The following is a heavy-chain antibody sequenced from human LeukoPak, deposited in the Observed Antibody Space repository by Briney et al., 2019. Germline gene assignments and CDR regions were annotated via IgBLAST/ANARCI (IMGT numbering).Heavy chain of an antibody. CDR1: GFTFSSYE. D-gene: IGHD3-3*01. CDR3: ARDQGFSYYYYYMDV. V-gene: IGHV3-48*03. J-gene: IGHJ6*03. Sequence: SGGSLRLSCAASGFTFSSYEMNWVRQAPGKGLEWVSYISSSGRIIYCADSVKGRFTISRDNAKNSLYLQMNRLRAEDTAVYYCARDQGFSYYYYYMDVWGKGTTVTVSS. CDR2: ISSSGRII.